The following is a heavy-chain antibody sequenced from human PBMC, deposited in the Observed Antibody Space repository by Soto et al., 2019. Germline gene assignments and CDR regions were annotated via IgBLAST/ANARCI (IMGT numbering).Heavy chain of an antibody. CDR3: ARGKIVGATLNWFDP. V-gene: IGHV1-18*01. Sequence: ASVKVSCKASGYTFTSYGISWVRQAPGQGLEWMGWISAYNGNTNYAQKLQGRVTMTTDTSTSTAYMELRSLRSDDTAVYYCARGKIVGATLNWFDPWGQGTLVTVSS. CDR2: ISAYNGNT. CDR1: GYTFTSYG. D-gene: IGHD1-26*01. J-gene: IGHJ5*02.